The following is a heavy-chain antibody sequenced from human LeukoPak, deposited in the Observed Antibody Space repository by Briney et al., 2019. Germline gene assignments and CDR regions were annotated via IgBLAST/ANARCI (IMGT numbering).Heavy chain of an antibody. CDR1: GFTFGDYA. CDR3: TRGGDYYDSSGYYCDY. CDR2: IRSKAYGGTT. Sequence: GRSLRLSCTASGFTFGDYAMSWFRQAPGKGLGWVGFIRSKAYGGTTEYAASVKGRFTISRDDSKSIAYLQMNSLKTEDTAVYYCTRGGDYYDSSGYYCDYWGQGTLVTVSS. D-gene: IGHD3-22*01. J-gene: IGHJ4*02. V-gene: IGHV3-49*03.